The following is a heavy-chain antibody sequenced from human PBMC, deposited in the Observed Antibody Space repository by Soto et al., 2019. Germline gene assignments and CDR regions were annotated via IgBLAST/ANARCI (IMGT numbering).Heavy chain of an antibody. V-gene: IGHV1-46*01. CDR2: INPSGGST. CDR1: GYTFTSYY. Sequence: ASVKVSCKASGYTFTSYYMHWVRQAPGQGLEWMGIINPSGGSTSYAQKFQGRVTMTRDTSTSTVYMELSSLRSEDTAVYYCARDDYYDSSGYYPRFDPWGQGTLVTV. J-gene: IGHJ5*02. CDR3: ARDDYYDSSGYYPRFDP. D-gene: IGHD3-22*01.